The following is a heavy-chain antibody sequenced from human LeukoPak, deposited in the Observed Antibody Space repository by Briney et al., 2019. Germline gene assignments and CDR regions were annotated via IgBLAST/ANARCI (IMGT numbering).Heavy chain of an antibody. CDR2: IYTSGGT. CDR3: ARDNQGYCSSTSCIYYYYYGMDV. J-gene: IGHJ6*02. CDR1: GGSFSSYY. V-gene: IGHV4-4*07. D-gene: IGHD2-2*01. Sequence: SETLSLTCTVSGGSFSSYYWSWIRQPAGKGLEWIGRIYTSGGTNYNPSLKSRVTMSVDTSKNQFSLKLSSVTAADTAVYYCARDNQGYCSSTSCIYYYYYGMDVWGQGTTVTVSS.